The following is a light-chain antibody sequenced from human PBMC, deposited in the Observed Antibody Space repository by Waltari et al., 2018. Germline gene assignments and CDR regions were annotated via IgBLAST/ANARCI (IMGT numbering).Light chain of an antibody. CDR2: RNN. Sequence: QSVLTQPPSASGTPGQRVTISCSGSSSNIGSNDVSWYQQFPGTAPKLLTVRNNQRPPGVPDRFSGSKSGTSASLASSGLRSEDEADYYCAAWDASLSGVVFGGGAKLTVL. V-gene: IGLV1-47*01. CDR1: SSNIGSND. CDR3: AAWDASLSGVV. J-gene: IGLJ2*01.